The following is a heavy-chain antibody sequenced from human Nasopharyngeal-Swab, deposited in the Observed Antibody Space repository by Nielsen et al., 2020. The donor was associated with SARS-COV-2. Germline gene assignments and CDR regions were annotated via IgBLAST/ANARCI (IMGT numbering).Heavy chain of an antibody. V-gene: IGHV3-11*05. CDR1: GFTFSDYY. Sequence: GESLKISCAASGFTFSDYYMSWIRRAPGKGLEWVSYISSSSSYTNYADSVKGRFTISRDNAKNSLYLQMNSLRAEDTAVYYCARDKLGYCSGGSCRPSDYWGQGTLVTVSS. CDR2: ISSSSSYT. CDR3: ARDKLGYCSGGSCRPSDY. J-gene: IGHJ4*02. D-gene: IGHD2-15*01.